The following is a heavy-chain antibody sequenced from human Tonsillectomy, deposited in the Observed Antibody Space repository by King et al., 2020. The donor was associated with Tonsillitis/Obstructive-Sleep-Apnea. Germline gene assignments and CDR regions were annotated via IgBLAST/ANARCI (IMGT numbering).Heavy chain of an antibody. CDR3: ARLQYSSGWYADY. D-gene: IGHD6-19*01. CDR1: GYSFTNYW. CDR2: IDPSDSYT. Sequence: QLVQSGAEVKKPGETLRISCKGSGYSFTNYWINWVRQVPGKGLEWMGRIDPSDSYTNYSPSFQGNVTISADKSISTAYLQWSSLKASDTAMYYCARLQYSSGWYADYWGQGTLVTVSS. V-gene: IGHV5-10-1*03. J-gene: IGHJ4*02.